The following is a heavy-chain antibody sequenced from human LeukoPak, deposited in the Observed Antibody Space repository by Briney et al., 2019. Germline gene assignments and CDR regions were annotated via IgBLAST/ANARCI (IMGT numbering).Heavy chain of an antibody. CDR1: GFAFSTYW. Sequence: GGSLRLSCAASGFAFSTYWMTWVRQAPGKGLEWVANIKQDGSEKYYVDPVKGRFTISRDNAKNSLYLQMNSLRAEDTAVYYCARGRLTYYYDSSGYPFDYWGQGTLVTVSS. J-gene: IGHJ4*02. CDR2: IKQDGSEK. V-gene: IGHV3-7*01. CDR3: ARGRLTYYYDSSGYPFDY. D-gene: IGHD3-22*01.